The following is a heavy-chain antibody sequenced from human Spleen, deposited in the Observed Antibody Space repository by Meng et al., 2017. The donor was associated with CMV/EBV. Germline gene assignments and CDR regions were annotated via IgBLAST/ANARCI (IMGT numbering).Heavy chain of an antibody. CDR1: GYTFTGYY. D-gene: IGHD4-23*01. Sequence: GYTFTGYYIHWVRQAPGQGLEWMGWINPKNDATYYAQKFQGSINMTRDTSISTAYVDLSSLRFNDTAIYYCARERGGTSSNGYYFDYWGQGTLVTVSS. J-gene: IGHJ4*02. CDR3: ARERGGTSSNGYYFDY. CDR2: INPKNDAT. V-gene: IGHV1-2*02.